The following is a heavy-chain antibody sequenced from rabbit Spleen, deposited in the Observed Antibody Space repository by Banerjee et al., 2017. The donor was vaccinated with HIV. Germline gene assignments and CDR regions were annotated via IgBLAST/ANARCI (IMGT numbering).Heavy chain of an antibody. J-gene: IGHJ6*01. CDR2: IYTGNGKT. CDR1: GFSFSRGYD. Sequence: QEQLVESGGGLVKPGASLTLTCKASGFSFSRGYDMCWVRQAPGKGLEWIACIYTGNGKTYYASWAKGRFTISKTSSTTVTLQMTRLTAADTATYFCARDSSSSFSSYGMDLWGPGTLVTVS. CDR3: ARDSSSSFSSYGMDL. V-gene: IGHV1S45*01. D-gene: IGHD1-1*01.